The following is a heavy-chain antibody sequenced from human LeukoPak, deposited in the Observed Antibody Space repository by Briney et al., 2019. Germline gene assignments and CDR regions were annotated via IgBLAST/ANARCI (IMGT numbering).Heavy chain of an antibody. V-gene: IGHV4-61*02. J-gene: IGHJ6*03. CDR1: GGSISSGSYY. Sequence: SQTLSLTCTVSGGSISSGSYYWSWIRQPAGQELEWIGRIYTSGSTNYNPSLKRRVTISVDTSKNQFSLKLSSVTAADTAVYYCARWGYSSSAPRYYYYMDVWGKGTTVTVSS. D-gene: IGHD6-6*01. CDR2: IYTSGST. CDR3: ARWGYSSSAPRYYYYMDV.